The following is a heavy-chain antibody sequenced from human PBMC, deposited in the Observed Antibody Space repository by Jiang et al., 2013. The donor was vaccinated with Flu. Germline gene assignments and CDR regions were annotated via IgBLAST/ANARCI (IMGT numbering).Heavy chain of an antibody. CDR3: ARGYDSSGYYYGAGY. CDR1: GNTFTTYY. V-gene: IGHV1-2*04. J-gene: IGHJ4*02. Sequence: SVKVSCKASGNTFTTYYFHWVRQAPGQGLEWMGVINPSGGTTNYAQKFQGWVTMTRDTSISTAYMELSRLRSDDTAVYYCARGYDSSGYYYGAGYWGQGTLVTVSS. CDR2: INPSGGTT. D-gene: IGHD3-22*01.